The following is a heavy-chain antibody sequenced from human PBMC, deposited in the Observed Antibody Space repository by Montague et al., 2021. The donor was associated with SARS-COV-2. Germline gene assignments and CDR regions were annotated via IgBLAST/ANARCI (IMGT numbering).Heavy chain of an antibody. V-gene: IGHV4-59*08. D-gene: IGHD6-19*01. J-gene: IGHJ4*02. CDR1: GGSIISYY. Sequence: SETLSLTCTVSGGSIISYYWCWIWQYPGKRLGRIGYVYSTGSRGYNPSPARRVSMTIDMSKTQFSLNLTSVTAADTAVYFCARRGGWPYFDFWGQGTLVTVS. CDR3: ARRGGWPYFDF. CDR2: VYSTGSR.